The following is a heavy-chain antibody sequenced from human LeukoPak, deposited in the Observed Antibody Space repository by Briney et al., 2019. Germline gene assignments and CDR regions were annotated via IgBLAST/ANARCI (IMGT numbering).Heavy chain of an antibody. CDR3: ASHYYDSSGYYPFDY. J-gene: IGHJ4*02. Sequence: KASETLSLTCTVSGGSISSYYWSWIRQPPGKGLEWIGYIYYSGSTNYNPSLKSRVTMSVDTSKNQFSLKLSSVTAADTAVYYCASHYYDSSGYYPFDYWGQGPLVTVSS. V-gene: IGHV4-59*01. CDR1: GGSISSYY. CDR2: IYYSGST. D-gene: IGHD3-22*01.